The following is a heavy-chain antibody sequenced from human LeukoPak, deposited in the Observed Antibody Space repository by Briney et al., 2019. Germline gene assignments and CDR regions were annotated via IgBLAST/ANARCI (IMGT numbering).Heavy chain of an antibody. V-gene: IGHV1-2*06. Sequence: ASAKVSCKASGYTFTGYYMHWVRQAPGQGLEWMGRINPNSGGTNYAQKFQGRVTMTRDTSISTAYMELSRLRSDDTAVYYCVAFWDYYDSSGYYSDYWGQGTLVTVSS. CDR3: VAFWDYYDSSGYYSDY. CDR1: GYTFTGYY. J-gene: IGHJ4*02. CDR2: INPNSGGT. D-gene: IGHD3-22*01.